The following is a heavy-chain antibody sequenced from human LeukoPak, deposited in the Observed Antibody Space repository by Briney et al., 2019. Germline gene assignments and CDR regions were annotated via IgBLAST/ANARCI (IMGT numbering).Heavy chain of an antibody. D-gene: IGHD6-13*01. CDR3: ARSSAYSSSGGLNWFDP. Sequence: KASETLSLPCTVSGGSISSSIYYWVWIRQPPGKGLEWIGSIYYSGSTYYNPSLKSQFTISVDTSKNQFSLKLSSVTAADPAVYSCARSSAYSSSGGLNWFDPWGQGAMLTLSS. CDR1: GGSISSSIYY. CDR2: IYYSGST. J-gene: IGHJ5*02. V-gene: IGHV4-39*01.